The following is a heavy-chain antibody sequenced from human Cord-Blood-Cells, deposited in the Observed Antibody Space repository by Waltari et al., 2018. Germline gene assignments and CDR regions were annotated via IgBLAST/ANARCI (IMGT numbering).Heavy chain of an antibody. Sequence: QVQLQESGPGLVKPSQTLSLTCTVSGYSISSGYYWGWLRQPPGKGLEWIGSIYHSGSTYYNPSLKSRVTISVDTSKNQFSLKLSSVTAADTAVYYCARVGRCSSTSCYWYFDLWGRGTLVTVSS. V-gene: IGHV4-38-2*02. CDR3: ARVGRCSSTSCYWYFDL. J-gene: IGHJ2*01. CDR2: IYHSGST. D-gene: IGHD2-2*01. CDR1: GYSISSGYY.